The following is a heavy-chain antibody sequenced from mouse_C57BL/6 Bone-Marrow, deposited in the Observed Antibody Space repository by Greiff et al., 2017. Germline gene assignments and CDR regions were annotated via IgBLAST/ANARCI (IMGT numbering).Heavy chain of an antibody. V-gene: IGHV5-4*03. J-gene: IGHJ4*01. CDR2: ISDGGSYT. D-gene: IGHD1-1*01. Sequence: EVKLMESGAGLVKPGGSLKLSCAASGFTFSSYAMSWVRQTPEKRLEWVATISDGGSYTYYPDNVKGRFTISRDNAKNNLYLQMSHLKSEDTAMYYSANYDGSSEGPYAMDYWGQGTSVTVSS. CDR3: ANYDGSSEGPYAMDY. CDR1: GFTFSSYA.